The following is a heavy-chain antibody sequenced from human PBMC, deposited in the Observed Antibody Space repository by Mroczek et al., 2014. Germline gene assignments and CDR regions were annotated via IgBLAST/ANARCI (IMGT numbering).Heavy chain of an antibody. J-gene: IGHJ1*01. D-gene: IGHD6-19*01. CDR2: INHSGST. Sequence: QVQLQQWGAGLLKPSETLSLTCAVYGGSFSGYYWSWIRQPPGKGLEWIGEINHSGSTNYNPSLKSRVTISVDTSKNQFSLKLSSVTAADTAVYYCARGGKEQWLVRGPIQHVGPGHPGHRLL. CDR1: GGSFSGYY. V-gene: IGHV4-34*01. CDR3: ARGGKEQWLVRGPIQH.